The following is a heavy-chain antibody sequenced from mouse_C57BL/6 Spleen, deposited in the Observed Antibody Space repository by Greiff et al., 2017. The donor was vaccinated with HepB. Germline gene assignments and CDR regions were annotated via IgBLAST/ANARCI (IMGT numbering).Heavy chain of an antibody. J-gene: IGHJ4*01. Sequence: EVQLVESGGGLVKPGGSLKLSCAASGFTFSGYAMSWVRQTPEKRLEWVATISDGGSYTYYPDNVKGRFTISRDNAKNNLYLQMSHLKSEDTAMYYCARDFGAMDYWGQGTSVTVSS. CDR1: GFTFSGYA. CDR2: ISDGGSYT. CDR3: ARDFGAMDY. V-gene: IGHV5-4*01.